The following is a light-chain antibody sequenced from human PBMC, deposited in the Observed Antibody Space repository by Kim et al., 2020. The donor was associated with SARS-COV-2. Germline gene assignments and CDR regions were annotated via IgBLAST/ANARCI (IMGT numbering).Light chain of an antibody. CDR1: SSDVGGYNY. CDR3: SSYRSSSTLGV. V-gene: IGLV2-14*01. CDR2: DVS. Sequence: QSVLTQPASVSGSPGQSITISCTGTSSDVGGYNYVSWYQQHPGKAPKLMIYDVSKRPSGVSNRFSGSKSGNTASLTISGLQAEDEADYYCSSYRSSSTLGVFGGGTQLTVL. J-gene: IGLJ2*01.